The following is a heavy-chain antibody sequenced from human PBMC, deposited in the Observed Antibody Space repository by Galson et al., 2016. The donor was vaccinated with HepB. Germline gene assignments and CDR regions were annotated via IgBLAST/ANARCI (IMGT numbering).Heavy chain of an antibody. V-gene: IGHV3-23*01. CDR3: AKDLAYSSSCSDY. CDR1: GFTFSGYA. Sequence: FLRLSCAASGFTFSGYAMGWVRQAPGKGLEWVSGISGGGGSTYFADSVEGRFTISRDHSNNTLYLHMNSLRVENTAVYYCAKDLAYSSSCSDYWGQGTLVTVSS. J-gene: IGHJ4*02. CDR2: ISGGGGST. D-gene: IGHD6-13*01.